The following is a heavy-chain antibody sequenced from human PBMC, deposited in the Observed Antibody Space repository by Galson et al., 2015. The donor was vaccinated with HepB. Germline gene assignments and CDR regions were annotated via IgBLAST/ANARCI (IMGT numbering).Heavy chain of an antibody. CDR3: ARDQGGYSRGLNY. CDR1: GGSISSGGYY. Sequence: LSLTCTVSGGSISSGGYYWSWIRQHPGKGLEWIGYIYYSGSTYYNPSLKSRVTISVDTSKNQFSLKLSSVTAADTAVYYCARDQGGYSRGLNYWGQGTLVTVSS. CDR2: IYYSGST. J-gene: IGHJ4*02. D-gene: IGHD5-18*01. V-gene: IGHV4-31*03.